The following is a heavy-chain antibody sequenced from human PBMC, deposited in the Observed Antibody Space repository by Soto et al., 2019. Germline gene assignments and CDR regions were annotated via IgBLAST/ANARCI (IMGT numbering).Heavy chain of an antibody. V-gene: IGHV4-59*01. CDR1: GGSISSYY. Sequence: QVQLQESGPGLVKPSETLSLTCTVSGGSISSYYWSWIRQPPGEGLERIGYIYYSGSAKYNPSLKSGGSMTAVTSKNQCSRELSSVTAADTAVYYGARVARFGVGAYYGMDVWGQGTTVTVSS. J-gene: IGHJ6*02. CDR2: IYYSGSA. CDR3: ARVARFGVGAYYGMDV. D-gene: IGHD1-26*01.